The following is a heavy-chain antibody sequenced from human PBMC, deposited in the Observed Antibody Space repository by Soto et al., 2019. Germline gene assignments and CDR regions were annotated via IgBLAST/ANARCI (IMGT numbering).Heavy chain of an antibody. CDR1: GFTFSSYA. Sequence: EVQLVESGGGLVQPGGSLRLSCAASGFTFSSYAMHWVRQAPGKGLEYVPAITSNGGNTDYASSVKGRFTISRDNSKNTLYLQMGSLRAEDMAVYYCARRIPFGYGMDVWGQGTTVTVSS. D-gene: IGHD2-21*01. J-gene: IGHJ6*02. V-gene: IGHV3-64*01. CDR2: ITSNGGNT. CDR3: ARRIPFGYGMDV.